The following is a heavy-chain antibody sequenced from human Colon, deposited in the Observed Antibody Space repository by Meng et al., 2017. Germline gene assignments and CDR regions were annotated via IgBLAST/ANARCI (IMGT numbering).Heavy chain of an antibody. V-gene: IGHV4-34*01. CDR3: AREAYYYDSSGYYSESRYFDL. J-gene: IGHJ2*01. Sequence: LQQWGAGLLKPSETLSLTCGFSGGSFFSNHFWSWFRQTPGKGLEWIGQINHGGSTNYNPSLKSRVTISVDTSKNQFSLKLSSVTAADTAVYYCAREAYYYDSSGYYSESRYFDLWGRGTLVTVSS. CDR2: INHGGST. CDR1: GGSFFSNHF. D-gene: IGHD3-22*01.